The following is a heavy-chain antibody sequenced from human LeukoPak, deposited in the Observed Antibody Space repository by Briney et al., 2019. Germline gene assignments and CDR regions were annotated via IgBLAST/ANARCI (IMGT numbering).Heavy chain of an antibody. D-gene: IGHD2/OR15-2a*01. CDR2: INRDSGVT. J-gene: IGHJ4*02. V-gene: IGHV1-2*02. CDR1: GYTFSAYY. Sequence: ASVTVSCQASGYTFSAYYMNWLRQAPPQGLEWMGWINRDSGVTNYAQRFQGRVTMTRDTSISTVYMELSGLTPDYTAVCYCARGETLLHYWGQGTLVTAS. CDR3: ARGETLLHY.